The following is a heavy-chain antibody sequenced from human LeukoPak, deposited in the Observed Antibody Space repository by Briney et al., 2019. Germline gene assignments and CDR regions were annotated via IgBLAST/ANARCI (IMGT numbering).Heavy chain of an antibody. CDR3: ARDTGYNTFDY. V-gene: IGHV3-7*05. CDR1: GFTFSRYW. J-gene: IGHJ4*02. CDR2: IKEDGSDK. Sequence: GGSLRLSCAASGFTFSRYWMTWVRQAPGKGLEWVANIKEDGSDKYYVDSVKGRFTISRDNAKNSQYLQMNSLRAEDTAVYYCARDTGYNTFDYWGQGTLVTVSS. D-gene: IGHD5-24*01.